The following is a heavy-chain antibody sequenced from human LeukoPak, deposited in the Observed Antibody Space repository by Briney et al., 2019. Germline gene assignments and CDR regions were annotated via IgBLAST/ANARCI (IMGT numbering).Heavy chain of an antibody. J-gene: IGHJ4*02. Sequence: AGGSLRLSCAASGFTFSSYEMNWVRQAPGKGLEWVSYISSSGSTIYYADSVKGRFTISRDNAKNSLYLQMNSLRAEDTAVYYCALQSVYCSSTSCYGTFDYWGQGTLVTVSS. CDR1: GFTFSSYE. D-gene: IGHD2-2*01. V-gene: IGHV3-48*03. CDR3: ALQSVYCSSTSCYGTFDY. CDR2: ISSSGSTI.